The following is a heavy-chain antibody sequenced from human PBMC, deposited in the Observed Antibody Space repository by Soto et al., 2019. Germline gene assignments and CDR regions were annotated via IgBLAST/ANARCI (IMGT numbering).Heavy chain of an antibody. CDR3: ATVGYCTNGVCYGRYYGMDV. CDR1: GYTLTELS. J-gene: IGHJ6*02. CDR2: FDPEDGET. V-gene: IGHV1-24*01. D-gene: IGHD2-8*01. Sequence: ASVKVSCKVSGYTLTELSMHWVRQAPGKGLEWMGGFDPEDGETIYAQKFQGRVTMTEDTSTDTAYMELSSLRSEDTAVYYCATVGYCTNGVCYGRYYGMDVWGQGTTVTVSS.